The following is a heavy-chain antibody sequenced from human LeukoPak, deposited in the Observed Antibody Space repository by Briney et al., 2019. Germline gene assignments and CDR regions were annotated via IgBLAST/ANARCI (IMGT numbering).Heavy chain of an antibody. CDR1: GFTFSSYG. CDR3: ARAAAETGAFRDNWFDP. V-gene: IGHV3-30*03. D-gene: IGHD6-19*01. J-gene: IGHJ5*02. CDR2: LSYDGSNK. Sequence: GGSLRLSCAASGFTFSSYGMHWVRQAPGKGLEWVAVLSYDGSNKYYADSVKGRFTISRDNSKNTLYLQMNSLRAEDTAVYYCARAAAETGAFRDNWFDPWGQGTLVTVSS.